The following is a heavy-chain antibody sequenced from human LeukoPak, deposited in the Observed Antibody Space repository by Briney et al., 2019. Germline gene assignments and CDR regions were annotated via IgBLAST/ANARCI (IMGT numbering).Heavy chain of an antibody. D-gene: IGHD5-24*01. CDR3: ARRARNGYNYEFDY. V-gene: IGHV4-59*08. J-gene: IGHJ4*02. CDR1: GGSISSYY. CDR2: IYYSGST. Sequence: PSETLSLTCTVSGGSISSYYWSWIRQPPGKGLEWIGYIYYSGSTNYNPSLKSRVTISVDTSKNQFSLKLSSVTAADTAVYYCARRARNGYNYEFDYWGQGTLVTVSS.